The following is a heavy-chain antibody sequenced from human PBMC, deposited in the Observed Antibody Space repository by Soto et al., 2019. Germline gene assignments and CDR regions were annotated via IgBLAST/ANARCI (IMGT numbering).Heavy chain of an antibody. CDR3: ARRFYCSGGSCYTDAFDI. J-gene: IGHJ3*02. D-gene: IGHD2-15*01. CDR1: GGSVSSGSYY. V-gene: IGHV4-61*01. CDR2: IYYSGST. Sequence: QVQLQESGPGLVKPSETLSLTCTVSGGSVSSGSYYWSWIRQPPGKGLEWIGYIYYSGSTNYNPSLKSLVTISVDTSKNQFSLKRSSVTAADTAVYYCARRFYCSGGSCYTDAFDIWGQGTMVTVSS.